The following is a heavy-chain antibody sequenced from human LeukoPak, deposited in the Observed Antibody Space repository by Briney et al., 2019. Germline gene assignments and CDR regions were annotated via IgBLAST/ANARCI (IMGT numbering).Heavy chain of an antibody. D-gene: IGHD4-17*01. CDR3: AKKDGDYAWYFDV. Sequence: PSETLSLTCAVYGGSFSNYYWSWIHQPPGKGLEWIGEINHSGSTNYNPSLKSRVTISVDTSKNQFSLKLSSVTAADTAVYRCAKKDGDYAWYFDVWGRGTLVTVSS. V-gene: IGHV4-34*01. J-gene: IGHJ2*01. CDR1: GGSFSNYY. CDR2: INHSGST.